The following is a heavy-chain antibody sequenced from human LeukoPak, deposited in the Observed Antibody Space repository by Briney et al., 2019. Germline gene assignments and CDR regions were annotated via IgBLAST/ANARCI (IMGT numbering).Heavy chain of an antibody. V-gene: IGHV3-74*01. D-gene: IGHD3-22*01. Sequence: PGGSLRLSCAASGFTFSSYWMHWVRQAPGKGLVWVSRINSDGSSTSYADSVKGRFTISRDNSKNTLYLQMNSLRAEDTAVYYCARKDYYDSREAPMNIWGQGTMVTVSS. J-gene: IGHJ3*02. CDR1: GFTFSSYW. CDR2: INSDGSST. CDR3: ARKDYYDSREAPMNI.